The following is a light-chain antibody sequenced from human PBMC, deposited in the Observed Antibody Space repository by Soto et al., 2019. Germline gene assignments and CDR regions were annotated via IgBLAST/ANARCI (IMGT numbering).Light chain of an antibody. CDR1: QSISNY. J-gene: IGKJ1*01. V-gene: IGKV1-39*01. CDR3: QQCFSPLWT. Sequence: DIQMPQSPSSLSASVGDRVTITCRASQSISNYLNWYQQKPGKAPKLLIYAASSMQSGVPSRFSGSGSETDFTLTISSLQPDDSATYYCQQCFSPLWTFGQGTKVEV. CDR2: AAS.